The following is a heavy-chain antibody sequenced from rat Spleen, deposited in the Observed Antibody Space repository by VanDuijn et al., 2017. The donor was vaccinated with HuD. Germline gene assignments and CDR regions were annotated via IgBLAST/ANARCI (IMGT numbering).Heavy chain of an antibody. V-gene: IGHV5S13*01. J-gene: IGHJ3*01. CDR1: GFTFSKSG. D-gene: IGHD4-3*01. Sequence: EVQLVESGGGLVQPGRSLKLSCAASGFTFSKSGMAWVRQAPTKGLEWVATISFDGGHSYYRDSVKGRFTSSRDNAKNTLYLQVDSLRSEDTATYYCTKEIIRGTKDWFAYWGQGTLVTVSS. CDR2: ISFDGGHS. CDR3: TKEIIRGTKDWFAY.